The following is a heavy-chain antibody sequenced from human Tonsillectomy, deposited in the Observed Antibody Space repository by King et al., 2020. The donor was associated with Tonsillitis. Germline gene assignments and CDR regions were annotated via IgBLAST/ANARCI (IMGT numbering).Heavy chain of an antibody. V-gene: IGHV4-34*01. J-gene: IGHJ4*02. CDR2: INHSGST. CDR1: GGSFSGYY. Sequence: VQLQQWGAGLLKPSETLSLTCAVYGGSFSGYYWSWIRQPPGKGLEWIGEINHSGSTNYNPSLKSRVTISVDTSKNQFSLKLSSVTAADTAVYYCARDSSSPPRNWGQGTLVTVSS. D-gene: IGHD6-6*01. CDR3: ARDSSSPPRN.